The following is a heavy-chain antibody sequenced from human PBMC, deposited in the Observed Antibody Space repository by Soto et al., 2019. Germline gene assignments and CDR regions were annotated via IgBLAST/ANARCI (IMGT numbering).Heavy chain of an antibody. CDR2: ISGSGGST. CDR1: GFTFSSYA. D-gene: IGHD3-3*01. Sequence: GGSLRLSCAASGFTFSSYAMSWVRQAPGKGLEWVSAISGSGGSTYYADSVKGRFTVSRDNSKSTLYLQMNSLRAEDTAVYYCAKEDGGRYYDFWSGYVNWFDPWGQGTLVTVSS. CDR3: AKEDGGRYYDFWSGYVNWFDP. J-gene: IGHJ5*02. V-gene: IGHV3-23*01.